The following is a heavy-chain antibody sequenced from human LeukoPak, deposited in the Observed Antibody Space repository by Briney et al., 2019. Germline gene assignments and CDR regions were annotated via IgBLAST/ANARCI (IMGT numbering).Heavy chain of an antibody. CDR2: INHSGST. Sequence: EWIGEINHSGSTNYNPSLKSRVTISVDTSKNQFSLKLSSVTAADTAVYYCARALRSAAGYWGQGTLVTVSS. J-gene: IGHJ4*02. V-gene: IGHV4-34*01. D-gene: IGHD2-15*01. CDR3: ARALRSAAGY.